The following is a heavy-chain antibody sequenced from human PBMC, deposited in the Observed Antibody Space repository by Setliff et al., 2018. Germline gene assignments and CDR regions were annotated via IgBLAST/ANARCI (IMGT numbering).Heavy chain of an antibody. J-gene: IGHJ4*01. CDR3: ARDQFSSGWYGAPESYFDC. D-gene: IGHD6-19*01. CDR1: GYPFISYD. V-gene: IGHV1-8*02. CDR2: MNPNSGKT. Sequence: ASVKVSCKASGYPFISYDINWVRQAPGQGLEWMGWMNPNSGKTGYAQKFQGRVIMTRNTSISTAYLELNTLRSDDTAVYYCARDQFSSGWYGAPESYFDCWGLGILVTVSS.